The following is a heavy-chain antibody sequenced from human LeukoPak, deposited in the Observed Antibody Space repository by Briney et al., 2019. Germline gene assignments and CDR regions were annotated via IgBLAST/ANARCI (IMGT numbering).Heavy chain of an antibody. CDR1: GGSFSGYY. Sequence: PSETLSLTCAVYGGSFSGYYWSWIRQPPGKGLEWIGEINHSGSTNYNPSLKSRVTISVDTSKNRFSLKLSSVTAADTAVYYCARGGGYSGYVRIAAAGNWFDPWGQGTLVTVSS. J-gene: IGHJ5*02. CDR2: INHSGST. CDR3: ARGGGYSGYVRIAAAGNWFDP. V-gene: IGHV4-34*01. D-gene: IGHD5-12*01.